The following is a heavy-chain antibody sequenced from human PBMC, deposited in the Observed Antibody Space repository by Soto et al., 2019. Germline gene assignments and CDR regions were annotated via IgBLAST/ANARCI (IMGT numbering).Heavy chain of an antibody. Sequence: SETLSLTCAVYGGSFSGYYWSWIRQPPGKGLEWIGEINHSGSTNYNPSLKSRVTISVDTSKNQFSLKLSSVTAADTAVYYCARHLHYFDYWGQGTLVTVSS. CDR1: GGSFSGYY. J-gene: IGHJ4*02. CDR2: INHSGST. V-gene: IGHV4-34*01. CDR3: ARHLHYFDY.